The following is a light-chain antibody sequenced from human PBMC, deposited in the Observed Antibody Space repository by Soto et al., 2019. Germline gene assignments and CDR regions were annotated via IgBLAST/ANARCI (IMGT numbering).Light chain of an antibody. CDR3: GTWDSSLSAGV. CDR1: SSNIGNNY. V-gene: IGLV1-51*01. J-gene: IGLJ1*01. Sequence: QSVLTHPPSVSAAPGQKVTISCSGSSSNIGNNYVSWYQQLPGTAPKLLIYDNNKRPSGIPDRFSGSKSGTSATLGITGLQTGDEADYYCGTWDSSLSAGVFGTGTKV. CDR2: DNN.